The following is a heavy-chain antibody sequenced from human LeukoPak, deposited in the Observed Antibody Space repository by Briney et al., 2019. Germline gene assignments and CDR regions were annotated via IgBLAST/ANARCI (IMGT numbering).Heavy chain of an antibody. J-gene: IGHJ3*02. Sequence: GGSLRLSCAASGFTFSSYELNWVRQAPGKGLEWVSYISDIGTTQHYADSVKGRFTISRDNAKNSLYLQMNSLTAEDTAVYYCARDRSRVTAYDDALDIWGQGTMVIVSS. V-gene: IGHV3-48*03. CDR3: ARDRSRVTAYDDALDI. CDR2: ISDIGTTQ. D-gene: IGHD2-21*02. CDR1: GFTFSSYE.